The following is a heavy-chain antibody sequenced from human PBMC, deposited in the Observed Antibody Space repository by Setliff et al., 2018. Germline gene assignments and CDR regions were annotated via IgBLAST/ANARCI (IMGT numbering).Heavy chain of an antibody. Sequence: ASVKVSCKASGYIFTNYNVYWLRQAPGQTLELMGHVHGGNGDTKYSEKFQGRLTITRDISATTADMELFSLKSEDTAVYYCASDVVVVAGTGTNYWGQGTLVTVSS. CDR3: ASDVVVVAGTGTNY. CDR2: VHGGNGDT. J-gene: IGHJ4*02. V-gene: IGHV1-3*01. CDR1: GYIFTNYN. D-gene: IGHD6-19*01.